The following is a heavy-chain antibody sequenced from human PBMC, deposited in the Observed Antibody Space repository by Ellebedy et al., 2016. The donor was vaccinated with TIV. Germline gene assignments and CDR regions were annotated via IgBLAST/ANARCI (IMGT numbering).Heavy chain of an antibody. CDR3: AKDGGSGVWGSYRYYDY. CDR2: LSYDGSNK. D-gene: IGHD3-16*02. CDR1: GFTFNSYG. Sequence: GESLKISCAASGFTFNSYGMHWVRQAPGKGLEWVAVLSYDGSNKYYADSVNGRFTISRDISKNTLYLQMNSLRAEDTAVYYCAKDGGSGVWGSYRYYDYWGQGTLVTVSS. V-gene: IGHV3-30*18. J-gene: IGHJ4*02.